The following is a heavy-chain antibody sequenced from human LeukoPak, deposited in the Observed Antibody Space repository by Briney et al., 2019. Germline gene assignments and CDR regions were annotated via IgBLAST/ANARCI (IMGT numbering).Heavy chain of an antibody. CDR2: IYTSGST. CDR3: ARDSPSSSGWYKAGAFDI. Sequence: NPSETLSLTCTVSGGSISSYYWSWIRQPAGKGLEWIGRIYTSGSTNCNPSLKSRVTMSVDTSENQFSLKLSSVTAADTAVYYCARDSPSSSGWYKAGAFDIWGQGTMVTVSS. CDR1: GGSISSYY. D-gene: IGHD6-19*01. J-gene: IGHJ3*02. V-gene: IGHV4-4*07.